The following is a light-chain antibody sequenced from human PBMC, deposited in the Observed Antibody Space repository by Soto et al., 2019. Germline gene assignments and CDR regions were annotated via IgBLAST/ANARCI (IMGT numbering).Light chain of an antibody. J-gene: IGKJ1*01. V-gene: IGKV1-5*03. CDR2: KAS. CDR1: QSISNW. Sequence: DVQMTQSPSTLSASVGDRVTITCRASQSISNWLAWFRQKPGKAPKLLIYKASNLESGVPSTFSVSASGTEFTLTISSLQPDDFATYYCQQYYDYSWTFGQGTKVDIK. CDR3: QQYYDYSWT.